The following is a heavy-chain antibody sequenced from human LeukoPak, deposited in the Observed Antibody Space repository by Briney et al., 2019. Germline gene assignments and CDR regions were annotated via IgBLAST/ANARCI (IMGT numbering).Heavy chain of an antibody. V-gene: IGHV4-34*01. J-gene: IGHJ4*02. D-gene: IGHD6-13*01. CDR3: ARDAAAGTGEYYFDY. CDR2: INHSGST. CDR1: GGSFSGYY. Sequence: SETLSLTCAVYGGSFSGYYWSWIRQPPGKGLEWIGEINHSGSTNYNPSLKSRVTISVDTSKNQFSLKLSSVTAADTAVYYCARDAAAGTGEYYFDYWGQGTLVTVSS.